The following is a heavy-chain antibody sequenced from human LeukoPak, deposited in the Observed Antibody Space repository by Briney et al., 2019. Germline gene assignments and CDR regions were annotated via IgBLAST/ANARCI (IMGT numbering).Heavy chain of an antibody. V-gene: IGHV4-59*01. D-gene: IGHD4-11*01. CDR2: IYYSGST. Sequence: SETLSLTCTVSGGSISSYYWSWIRQPPGRGLEWIGYIYYSGSTNYNPSLKSRVTISVDTSKNQFSLKLSSVTAADTAVYYCARDTFYSNYGGGVYNWFDPWGQGTLVTVSS. J-gene: IGHJ5*02. CDR3: ARDTFYSNYGGGVYNWFDP. CDR1: GGSISSYY.